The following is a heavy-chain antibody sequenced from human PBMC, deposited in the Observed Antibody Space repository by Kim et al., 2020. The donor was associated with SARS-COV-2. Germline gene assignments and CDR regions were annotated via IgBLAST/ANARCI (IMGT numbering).Heavy chain of an antibody. J-gene: IGHJ4*02. Sequence: SETLSLTCIVSGGSISPYYWSWMRQPPGKGLEWIGHIHHSGSTHYSPSLKSRVNMSVDTSKNQFSLNLSSVTAADTAVYHCARHSAIWYIDYWGQGILVTVSS. V-gene: IGHV4-59*08. D-gene: IGHD6-25*01. CDR2: IHHSGST. CDR3: ARHSAIWYIDY. CDR1: GGSISPYY.